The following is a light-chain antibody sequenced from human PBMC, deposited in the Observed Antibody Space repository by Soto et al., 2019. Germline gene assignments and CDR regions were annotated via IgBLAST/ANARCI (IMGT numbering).Light chain of an antibody. J-gene: IGKJ1*01. CDR2: GAS. CDR1: QSVSSN. V-gene: IGKV3-15*01. CDR3: QQYNNWPRT. Sequence: ETAMAQSPATLSLSPGERATLSCRASQSVSSNLAWYQQKPGQAPRLLIYGASTRATGIAARFSGSGSGTDFTLTISSLQAEDFAIYYCQQYNNWPRTFGQGTKVEI.